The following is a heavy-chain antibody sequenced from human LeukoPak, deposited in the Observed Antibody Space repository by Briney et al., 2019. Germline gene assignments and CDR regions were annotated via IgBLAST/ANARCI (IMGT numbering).Heavy chain of an antibody. CDR2: IYYSGST. Sequence: SETLSLTCAVYGRSFTGYYWSWVRQPPGKGLEWIGSIYYSGSTYYNPSLKSRVTMSVDTSRNQFSLKLSSVTAADTAVYYCARRGPMRQPNWFDPWGQGTLVTVSS. D-gene: IGHD3-10*01. V-gene: IGHV4-34*01. CDR3: ARRGPMRQPNWFDP. J-gene: IGHJ5*02. CDR1: GRSFTGYY.